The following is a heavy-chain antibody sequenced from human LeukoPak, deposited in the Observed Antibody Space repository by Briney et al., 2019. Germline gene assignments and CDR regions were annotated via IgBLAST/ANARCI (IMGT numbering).Heavy chain of an antibody. CDR1: GGSISSYY. J-gene: IGHJ3*02. Sequence: SETLSLTCTVSGGSISSYYWSWIRQPPGKGLEWIGYIYYSGSTNYNPSLKSRVTISVDTSKNQFSLKLSSVTAADTAVYYCARQGVDDAFDTWGQGTMVTVSS. CDR2: IYYSGST. V-gene: IGHV4-59*08. CDR3: ARQGVDDAFDT.